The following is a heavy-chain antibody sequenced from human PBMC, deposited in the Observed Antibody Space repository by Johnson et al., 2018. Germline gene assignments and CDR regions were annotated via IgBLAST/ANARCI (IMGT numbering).Heavy chain of an antibody. J-gene: IGHJ4*02. D-gene: IGHD5-24*01. Sequence: QVQLQESGPGLVRPSETLSLTCTVSGASISSDYWSWIRQPPGKRLEWIGLIYNGQSTYFNPPLKSPVSITIDTSKNLLSLKLSSATAADTAVYYGAGDGNQRAVEGWGQGTLGTVSS. CDR2: IYNGQST. CDR1: GASISSDY. V-gene: IGHV4-59*01. CDR3: AGDGNQRAVEG.